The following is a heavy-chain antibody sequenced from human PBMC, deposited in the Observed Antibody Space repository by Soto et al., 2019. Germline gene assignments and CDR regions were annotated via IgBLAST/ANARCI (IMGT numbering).Heavy chain of an antibody. Sequence: QVQLQESGPGLVKPSETLSLTCTVSGGSISSYYWSWIRQPPGKGLEWIGYIYYSGSTNYNPSLKXRVPISVDTSKNQFSLKLSSVTAADPAVYYCARRYSSGFDYWGQGTLVTVSS. V-gene: IGHV4-59*01. D-gene: IGHD6-19*01. J-gene: IGHJ4*02. CDR3: ARRYSSGFDY. CDR2: IYYSGST. CDR1: GGSISSYY.